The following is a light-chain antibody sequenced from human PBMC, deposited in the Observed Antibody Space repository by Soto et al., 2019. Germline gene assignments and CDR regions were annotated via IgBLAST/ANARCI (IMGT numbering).Light chain of an antibody. J-gene: IGLJ2*01. CDR3: QVWDSSSDHSVV. Sequence: SYELTQPPSVSVVPGQTARITCGGNDIGSKSVHWYQQKPGQAPELVVYDVRDRPSGIPERFSGSNSGNTATLTISRVEDGDEAAYYCQVWDSSSDHSVVFGGGTKLTVL. CDR1: DIGSKS. CDR2: DVR. V-gene: IGLV3-21*02.